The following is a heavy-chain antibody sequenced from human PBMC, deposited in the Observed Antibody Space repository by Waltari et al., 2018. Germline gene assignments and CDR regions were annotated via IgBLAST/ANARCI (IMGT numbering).Heavy chain of an antibody. CDR3: ARDLSGYSNAFDY. CDR1: GFTFSSYS. J-gene: IGHJ4*02. CDR2: ISSSSSTI. V-gene: IGHV3-48*01. D-gene: IGHD4-4*01. Sequence: EVQLVESGGGLVQPGGSLRLSCAASGFTFSSYSMNWVRQAPGKGLEWVSYISSSSSTIYYADSVKGRFTISRDNAKNSLYQQMNSLRAEDTAVYYCARDLSGYSNAFDYWGQGTLVTVSS.